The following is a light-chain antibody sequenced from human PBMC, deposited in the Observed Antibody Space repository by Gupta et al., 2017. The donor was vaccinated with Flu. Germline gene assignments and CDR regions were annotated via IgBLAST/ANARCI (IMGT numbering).Light chain of an antibody. V-gene: IGLV6-57*01. CDR2: EDN. Sequence: SGSIASNFVRWYQQRPDSSPTTVIFEDNQSPSGVPDRFSGSIDSSSNSASLTISGLQTEDEADYYCQSSDSTDYVVFGGGTKLTVL. CDR3: QSSDSTDYVV. CDR1: SGSIASNF. J-gene: IGLJ2*01.